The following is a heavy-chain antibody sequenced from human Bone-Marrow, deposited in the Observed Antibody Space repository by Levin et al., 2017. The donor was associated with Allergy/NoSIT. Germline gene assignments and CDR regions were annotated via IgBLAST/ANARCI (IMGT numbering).Heavy chain of an antibody. Sequence: GESLKISCAASGFTFDDYGMSWVRQAPGKGLEWVSGINWNGGSTGYADSVKGRFTISRDNAENSLYLQMNSLRAEDTALYHCARAHGYSYAYNFDYWGQGTLVTVSS. CDR1: GFTFDDYG. J-gene: IGHJ4*02. CDR2: INWNGGST. D-gene: IGHD5-18*01. V-gene: IGHV3-20*01. CDR3: ARAHGYSYAYNFDY.